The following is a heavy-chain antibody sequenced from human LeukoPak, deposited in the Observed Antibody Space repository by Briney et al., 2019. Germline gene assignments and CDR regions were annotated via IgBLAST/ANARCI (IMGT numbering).Heavy chain of an antibody. CDR2: ISSTGTTI. CDR3: ARVWQDNSGVDY. CDR1: GFTFSGSH. D-gene: IGHD2-21*01. Sequence: PGGSLRLSCAASGFTFSGSHINWVRQAPGRGLEWISYISSTGTTINYADSVKGRFAISRDNAKSSLYLQMNSLRDEDTAVYYCARVWQDNSGVDYWGQGTLVTVSS. J-gene: IGHJ4*02. V-gene: IGHV3-48*02.